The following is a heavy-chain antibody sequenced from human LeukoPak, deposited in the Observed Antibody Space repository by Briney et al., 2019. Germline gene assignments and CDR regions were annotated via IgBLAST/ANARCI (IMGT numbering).Heavy chain of an antibody. CDR2: IYYSGNT. Sequence: SETLSLTCTVSGGSISHYYWSWIRQPPGKGLEWLGYIYYSGNTDYNPSLKSRVAISVDTSKNQFSLKLSSVTAADTAVYYCARSTGSTMFIDYWGQGTLVTVSS. CDR3: ARSTGSTMFIDY. D-gene: IGHD3-10*02. J-gene: IGHJ4*02. V-gene: IGHV4-59*01. CDR1: GGSISHYY.